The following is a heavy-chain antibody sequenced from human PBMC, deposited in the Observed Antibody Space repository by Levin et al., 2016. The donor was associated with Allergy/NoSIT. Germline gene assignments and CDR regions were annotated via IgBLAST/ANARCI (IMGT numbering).Heavy chain of an antibody. CDR3: ARDRNWARPNWYFDL. Sequence: GESLKISCAASGFTFSSYAMHWVRQAPGKGLEWVAVISYDGSNKYYADSVKGRFTISRDNSKNTLYLQMNSLRAEDTTLYYCARDRNWARPNWYFDLWGRGTLVTVSS. CDR1: GFTFSSYA. V-gene: IGHV3-30*04. CDR2: ISYDGSNK. D-gene: IGHD6-6*01. J-gene: IGHJ2*01.